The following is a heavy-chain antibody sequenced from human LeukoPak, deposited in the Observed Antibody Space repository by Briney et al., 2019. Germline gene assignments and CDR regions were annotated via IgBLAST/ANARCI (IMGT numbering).Heavy chain of an antibody. CDR3: ARDQGYDYDFWSGYLDY. Sequence: GASVKVSCKASGYTFTSYGISWVRQAPGQGLEWMGWISAYNGNTNYAQKLQGSVTMTTDTSTSTAYMELRSLRSDDSAVYYCARDQGYDYDFWSGYLDYWGQGTLVTVSS. CDR2: ISAYNGNT. V-gene: IGHV1-18*01. J-gene: IGHJ4*02. D-gene: IGHD3-3*01. CDR1: GYTFTSYG.